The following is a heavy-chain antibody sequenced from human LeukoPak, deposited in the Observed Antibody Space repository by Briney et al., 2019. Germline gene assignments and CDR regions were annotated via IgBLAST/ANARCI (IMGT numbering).Heavy chain of an antibody. D-gene: IGHD2-15*01. J-gene: IGHJ5*02. CDR3: AKDIGGTSFSNWFDP. V-gene: IGHV3-33*06. CDR2: ISFDGCDK. Sequence: GRSLILSCAASGFTFRSYALHWVRQAPGKGLECVAVISFDGCDKYYVDSVRGRFTISRDNSKNTVYLQMNSLRAEDTAVYYCAKDIGGTSFSNWFDPWGQGTLVTVSS. CDR1: GFTFRSYA.